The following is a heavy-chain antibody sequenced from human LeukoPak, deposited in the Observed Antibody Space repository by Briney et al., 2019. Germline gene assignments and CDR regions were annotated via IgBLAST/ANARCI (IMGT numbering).Heavy chain of an antibody. D-gene: IGHD6-13*01. J-gene: IGHJ4*02. CDR2: INPSGGST. V-gene: IGHV1-46*01. Sequence: AASVTVSCKASGYTFTSYDINWVRQATGQGLEWMGIINPSGGSTSYAQKFQGRVTMTRDTSTSTVYMELSSLRSEDTAVYYCARSEQLVPIDYWGQGTLVTVSS. CDR3: ARSEQLVPIDY. CDR1: GYTFTSYD.